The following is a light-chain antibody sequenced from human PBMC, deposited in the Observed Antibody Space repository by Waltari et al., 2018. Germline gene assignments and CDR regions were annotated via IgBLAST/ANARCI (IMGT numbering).Light chain of an antibody. CDR2: EVS. V-gene: IGLV2-23*02. J-gene: IGLJ3*02. CDR3: CAYAGDNIWV. Sequence: QSGLTQPASVSGSPEQSITISCTGTSSDVGNYNPVSWYQQHPGQAPQVIIYEVSKPASGVSVPFSGSKSANTASLTSFGLQEEDEADDYCCAYAGDNIWVFGGGTRLTVL. CDR1: SSDVGNYNP.